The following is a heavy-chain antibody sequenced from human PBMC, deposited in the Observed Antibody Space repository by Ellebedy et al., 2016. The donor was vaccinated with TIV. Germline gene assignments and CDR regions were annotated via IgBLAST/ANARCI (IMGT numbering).Heavy chain of an antibody. V-gene: IGHV3-9*01. Sequence: GGSLRLXXAASGFTFDDYAMHWARQDPGKGLEWVSGISWNSGSIGYADSVKGRFTISRDNAKNSLYLQMNSLRAEDTAVYYCARDNYGDYYFDSWGQGTLVTVSS. CDR1: GFTFDDYA. CDR2: ISWNSGSI. D-gene: IGHD4-17*01. J-gene: IGHJ4*02. CDR3: ARDNYGDYYFDS.